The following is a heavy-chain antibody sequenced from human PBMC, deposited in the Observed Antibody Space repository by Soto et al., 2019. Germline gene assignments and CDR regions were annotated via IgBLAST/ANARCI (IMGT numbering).Heavy chain of an antibody. D-gene: IGHD6-13*01. CDR2: IWYDGSNK. CDR3: ARNRAAAGFNYYYYGMDV. Sequence: PGGSLRLSCAASGFTFSSYGMHWVRQAPGKGLEWVAVIWYDGSNKYYADSVKGRFTISRDNSKNTLYLQMNSLRAEDTAVYYCARNRAAAGFNYYYYGMDVWGQWTTVTVSS. J-gene: IGHJ6*02. CDR1: GFTFSSYG. V-gene: IGHV3-33*01.